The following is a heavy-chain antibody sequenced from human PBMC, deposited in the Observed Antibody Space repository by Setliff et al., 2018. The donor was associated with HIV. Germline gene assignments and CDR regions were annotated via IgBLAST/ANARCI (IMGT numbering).Heavy chain of an antibody. J-gene: IGHJ4*02. CDR1: GGSISSYY. CDR3: ARGHDSRGYYYAY. D-gene: IGHD3-22*01. Sequence: SETLSLTCTVSGGSISSYYWSWIRQPPGKGLELIGYIYYSGSTNYNPSLKRRVTISVDTSKNQFSLKLGSVTAADTAVYYCARGHDSRGYYYAYWGRGILVTVSS. V-gene: IGHV4-59*01. CDR2: IYYSGST.